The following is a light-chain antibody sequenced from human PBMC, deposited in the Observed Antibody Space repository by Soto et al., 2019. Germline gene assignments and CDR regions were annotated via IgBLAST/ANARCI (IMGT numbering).Light chain of an antibody. CDR1: QSIRSNY. J-gene: IGKJ2*01. CDR3: QQYNSYGYT. CDR2: GAF. Sequence: EIVLTQSPGTLSLSPGERATLSCRASQSIRSNYLAWYQQKPGQAPRFLIYGAFSRATGIPDRFSGSGSGTDFTLTISRLEPDDFATYYCQQYNSYGYTFGQGTKLEIK. V-gene: IGKV3-20*01.